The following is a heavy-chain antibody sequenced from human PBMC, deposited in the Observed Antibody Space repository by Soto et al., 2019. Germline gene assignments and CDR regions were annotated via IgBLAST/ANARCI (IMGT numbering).Heavy chain of an antibody. Sequence: QVQLQESGPGLVRPAETLSLICSVSTDSMRTYSWTWIRQSPGKGLEWIGYVYHTGTTEYNPSLESRVTISIDMSKKQFSLQLTSVTAADTAVYFCARDDTTGLLEFWGQGTLVTVSS. CDR1: TDSMRTYS. J-gene: IGHJ4*02. CDR3: ARDDTTGLLEF. V-gene: IGHV4-59*01. CDR2: VYHTGTT.